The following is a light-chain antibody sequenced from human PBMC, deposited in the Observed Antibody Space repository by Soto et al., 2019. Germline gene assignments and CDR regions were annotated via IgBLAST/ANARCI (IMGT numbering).Light chain of an antibody. CDR1: QTISAW. Sequence: DIQMTQSPSTLSASLGDRVTITCRASQTISAWLNGYQQKPGKAPQLLVNKASSFEGGVPPRFSGSGSGTEFSLTISSLQPDEFSTYYWRQYNNYGSWTFGQGTKVEIK. CDR2: KAS. CDR3: RQYNNYGSWT. J-gene: IGKJ1*01. V-gene: IGKV1-5*03.